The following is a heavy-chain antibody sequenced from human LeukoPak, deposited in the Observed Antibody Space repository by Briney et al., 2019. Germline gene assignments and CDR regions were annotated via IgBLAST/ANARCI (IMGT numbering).Heavy chain of an antibody. D-gene: IGHD6-19*01. V-gene: IGHV3-20*04. CDR1: GFTFDDYG. J-gene: IGHJ6*03. CDR3: ARLGSGLDPSPSLNYYYYYMDV. Sequence: RPGGSLRLSCAASGFTFDDYGMSWVRQAPGKGLEWVSGINWNGGSTGYADSVKGRFTISRDNAKNSLYLQMNSLRAEDTALYYCARLGSGLDPSPSLNYYYYYMDVWGQGTLVTVSS. CDR2: INWNGGST.